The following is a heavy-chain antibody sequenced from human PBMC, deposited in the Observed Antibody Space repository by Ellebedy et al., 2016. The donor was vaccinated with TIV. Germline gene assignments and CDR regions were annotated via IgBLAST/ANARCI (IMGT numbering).Heavy chain of an antibody. J-gene: IGHJ4*02. CDR3: ARSGVIITQPFDY. CDR1: GFTFNNYW. CDR2: IKQDGSEK. D-gene: IGHD3-10*01. V-gene: IGHV3-7*01. Sequence: GGSLRLSXAASGFTFNNYWMSWVRQAPGKGLEWVANIKQDGSEKYYVDSVKGRFTISRDNAKNSLYLQMNSLRAEDTAVYYCARSGVIITQPFDYWGQGTLVTVSS.